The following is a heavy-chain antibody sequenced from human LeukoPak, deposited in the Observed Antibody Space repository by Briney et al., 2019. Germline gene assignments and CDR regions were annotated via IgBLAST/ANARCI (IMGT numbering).Heavy chain of an antibody. J-gene: IGHJ2*01. D-gene: IGHD4-17*01. CDR2: IYHSGST. Sequence: SETLSLTCIVSGYSISSGYYWGWIRQPPGKGLEWIGSIYHSGSTYYNPSLKSRVTISVDTSKNQFSLKLSSVTAADTAVYYCARLRSTYWYFDLWGRGTLVTVSS. CDR1: GYSISSGYY. CDR3: ARLRSTYWYFDL. V-gene: IGHV4-38-2*02.